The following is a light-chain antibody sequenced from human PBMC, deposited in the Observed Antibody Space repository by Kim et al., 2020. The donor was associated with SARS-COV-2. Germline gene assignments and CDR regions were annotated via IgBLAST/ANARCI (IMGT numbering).Light chain of an antibody. CDR3: CSYAGSYTYI. Sequence: QSALTQPRSVSGSPGQSVTVSCTGSNSDVGAYNHVSWYQQHPDKAPKLLIYDVSQRPSGVPDRFSGSKSGNTASLTISGLQTEDEGDYYCCSYAGSYTYIFGSGTKVTVL. CDR2: DVS. J-gene: IGLJ1*01. V-gene: IGLV2-11*01. CDR1: NSDVGAYNH.